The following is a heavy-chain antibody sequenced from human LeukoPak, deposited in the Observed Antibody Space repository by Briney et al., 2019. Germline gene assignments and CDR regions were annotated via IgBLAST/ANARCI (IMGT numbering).Heavy chain of an antibody. CDR1: GGTFSSYT. V-gene: IGHV1-69*02. CDR3: ARAFGGSSRFDP. Sequence: SVKVSCKASGGTFSSYTISWVRQAPGQGLEWMGRIIPILGIANYAQKFQGRVTITADKSTSTAYMELSSLRSEDTAVYYCARAFGGSSRFDPWGQGTLVTVSS. J-gene: IGHJ5*02. CDR2: IIPILGIA. D-gene: IGHD3-16*01.